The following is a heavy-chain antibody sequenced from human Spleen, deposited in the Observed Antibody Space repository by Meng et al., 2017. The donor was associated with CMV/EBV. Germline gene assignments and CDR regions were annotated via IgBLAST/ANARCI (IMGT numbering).Heavy chain of an antibody. D-gene: IGHD3-9*01. Sequence: GESLKISCAASGFTFSSYDMHWVRQATGKGLEWVSAIGTAGDTYYPGSVKGRFTISRENAKNSLYLQMSSLRSEDTAVYYCARDYDILTDNWFDPWGQGTLVTVSS. V-gene: IGHV3-13*01. CDR1: GFTFSSYD. CDR3: ARDYDILTDNWFDP. J-gene: IGHJ5*02. CDR2: IGTAGDT.